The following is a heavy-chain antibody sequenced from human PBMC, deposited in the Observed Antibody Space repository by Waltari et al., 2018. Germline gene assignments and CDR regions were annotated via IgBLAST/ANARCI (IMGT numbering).Heavy chain of an antibody. J-gene: IGHJ4*02. Sequence: QVQLVESGGGVVQPWRVLSLSCAIPDLRFINYGMHWVRQAPGKGLEWVAVIWYDGSNKFYADSVKGRFTLSRDNSKNTVYLQMNSLRAEDTAVYYCARAGSVCSGGSCYGDYWGQGTQVTVSS. CDR2: IWYDGSNK. V-gene: IGHV3-33*08. D-gene: IGHD2-15*01. CDR1: DLRFINYG. CDR3: ARAGSVCSGGSCYGDY.